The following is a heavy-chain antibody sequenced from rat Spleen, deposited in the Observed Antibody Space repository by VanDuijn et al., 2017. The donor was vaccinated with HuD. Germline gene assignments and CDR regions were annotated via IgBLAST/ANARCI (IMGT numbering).Heavy chain of an antibody. D-gene: IGHD1-4*01. V-gene: IGHV5-7*01. CDR3: AREAGIPFHYYDY. Sequence: EVQLVESGGGLVQPGRSLKLSCAASGFTFSDYNMAWVRQAPKKGLEWVATISYDGNNTYYRDSEKGRFTISRNNAKSTLYLQMDSLRSEDTATYYCAREAGIPFHYYDYWGQGVMVTVSS. CDR1: GFTFSDYN. CDR2: ISYDGNNT. J-gene: IGHJ2*01.